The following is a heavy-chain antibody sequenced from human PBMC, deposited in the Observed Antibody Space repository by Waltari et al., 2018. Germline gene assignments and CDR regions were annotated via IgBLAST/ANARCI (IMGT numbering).Heavy chain of an antibody. J-gene: IGHJ5*02. D-gene: IGHD1-1*01. CDR2: FSPSRGNT. V-gene: IGHV1-18*01. CDR3: ARDATLSARGWFDP. Sequence: QVHLVQSGPEVKRPGASVTVSCQASGYTFMNYGIAWVRQAPGQGLEWMGWFSPSRGNTGSAQAFHDRLTMTTDRSTNTAYMELTSLISDDTAVYFCARDATLSARGWFDPWGQGTLVTVSS. CDR1: GYTFMNYG.